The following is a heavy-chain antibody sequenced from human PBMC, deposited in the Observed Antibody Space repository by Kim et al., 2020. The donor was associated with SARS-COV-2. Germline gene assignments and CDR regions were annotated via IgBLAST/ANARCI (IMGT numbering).Heavy chain of an antibody. V-gene: IGHV3-33*01. D-gene: IGHD3-10*01. Sequence: GGSLRHSCAASGFTFSSYGIHWVRQAPGKGLEWVAVIWHDGSQKYYADSVKGRFTISRDNSNNTLFLQMDSLRAEDTAVYYCAGDSETGDLYFYYGMDVWCQGPTAIVSS. CDR1: GFTFSSYG. CDR2: IWHDGSQK. CDR3: AGDSETGDLYFYYGMDV. J-gene: IGHJ6*02.